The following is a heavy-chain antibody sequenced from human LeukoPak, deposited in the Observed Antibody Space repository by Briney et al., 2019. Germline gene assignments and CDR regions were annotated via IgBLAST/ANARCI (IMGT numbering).Heavy chain of an antibody. CDR1: GGSISSGGNY. Sequence: PSQTLSLTCTVSGGSISSGGNYWSWLRQLPGKGLEWIGYIYYVGNTNYNPSLKSRLSMSVDTSNNQFSLRLTSVTAADTAVYYCARVEVIGSTRYFDYWGQGTLVTVSS. D-gene: IGHD3-16*02. V-gene: IGHV4-31*03. CDR2: IYYVGNT. CDR3: ARVEVIGSTRYFDY. J-gene: IGHJ4*02.